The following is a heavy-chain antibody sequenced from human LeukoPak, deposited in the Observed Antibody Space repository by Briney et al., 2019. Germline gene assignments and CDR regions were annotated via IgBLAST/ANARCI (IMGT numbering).Heavy chain of an antibody. D-gene: IGHD3-10*01. J-gene: IGHJ5*02. Sequence: GGSLRLSCSASGFTFSTSAMHWVRQAPGKGLEYVSAISSNGGTTNYADSVKGRFTISRDNSKNTVHLQMSSLTAGDTAVYYCVGVRWFGGSNWFDPWGQGTLVTVSS. CDR2: ISSNGGTT. CDR3: VGVRWFGGSNWFDP. CDR1: GFTFSTSA. V-gene: IGHV3-64D*09.